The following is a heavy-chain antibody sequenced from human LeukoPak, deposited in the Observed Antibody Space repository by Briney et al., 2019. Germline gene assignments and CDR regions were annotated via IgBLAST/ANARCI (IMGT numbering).Heavy chain of an antibody. J-gene: IGHJ4*02. Sequence: GGSLRLSCAASGFTFSNYAMSWVRQAPGKGLEWVSAIGGSGVNKYYADSVKGRFTISRDNFKNTLYLQMNSLRAEDTAVYYCAKVSDTRGWYGGRVSGYWGQGTLVTVSS. D-gene: IGHD6-19*01. CDR3: AKVSDTRGWYGGRVSGY. V-gene: IGHV3-23*01. CDR1: GFTFSNYA. CDR2: IGGSGVNK.